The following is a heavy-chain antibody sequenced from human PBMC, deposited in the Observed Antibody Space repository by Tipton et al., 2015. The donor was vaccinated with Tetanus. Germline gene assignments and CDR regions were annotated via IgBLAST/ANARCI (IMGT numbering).Heavy chain of an antibody. D-gene: IGHD6-19*01. J-gene: IGHJ4*02. CDR2: DSGYSGNT. V-gene: IGHV1-18*01. Sequence: QLVQSGAEVKKPGSSVKVSCRASGGTFSGHVISWVRQAPGQGLEWMGWDSGYSGNTIYARKVQGRVTMTTDTSTNTAYLELRSLRSDDTAVYFCARLVKQWLVPEDYWGQGTLVTVS. CDR1: GGTFSGHV. CDR3: ARLVKQWLVPEDY.